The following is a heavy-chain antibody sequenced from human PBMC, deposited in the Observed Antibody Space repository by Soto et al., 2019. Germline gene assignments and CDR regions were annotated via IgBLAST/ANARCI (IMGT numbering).Heavy chain of an antibody. Sequence: LRLSCAASGFTFSSYAMSWVRQAPGKGLEWVSAISGSGGSTYYADSVKGRFTISRDNSKNTLYLQMNSLRAEDTAVYYCAKNLAMIVVVTTTGHWGQGTLVTVSS. CDR2: ISGSGGST. CDR1: GFTFSSYA. J-gene: IGHJ4*02. D-gene: IGHD3-22*01. V-gene: IGHV3-23*01. CDR3: AKNLAMIVVVTTTGH.